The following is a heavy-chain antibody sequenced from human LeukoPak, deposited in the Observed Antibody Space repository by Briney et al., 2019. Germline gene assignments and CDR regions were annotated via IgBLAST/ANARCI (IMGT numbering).Heavy chain of an antibody. V-gene: IGHV3-11*06. D-gene: IGHD3-22*01. J-gene: IGHJ4*02. CDR2: ISSSSSYI. CDR3: ASYDSSGYYSSDY. CDR1: GFTFSDYY. Sequence: PGGSLRLSCAASGFTFSDYYMSWIRQAPGKGLEWVSFISSSSSYIYYADSVKGRFTISRDNAKNSLYLQMNSLRAEDTAVYYCASYDSSGYYSSDYWGQGTLVTVSS.